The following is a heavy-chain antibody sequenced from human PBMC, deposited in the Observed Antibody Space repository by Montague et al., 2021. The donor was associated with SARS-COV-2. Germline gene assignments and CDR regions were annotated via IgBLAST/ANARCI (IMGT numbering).Heavy chain of an antibody. CDR1: GFAFSTYG. Sequence: SLRLSCAASGFAFSTYGMYWVRQAPGKGLECMAVMSYDGSQAYYSDSVKGRFTISRDNSKNTLYLQMNSLRSEDTAVYFCTKAGRLTDVNVMDVWGQGTTVTVSS. CDR2: MSYDGSQA. D-gene: IGHD3-16*01. CDR3: TKAGRLTDVNVMDV. V-gene: IGHV3-30*18. J-gene: IGHJ6*02.